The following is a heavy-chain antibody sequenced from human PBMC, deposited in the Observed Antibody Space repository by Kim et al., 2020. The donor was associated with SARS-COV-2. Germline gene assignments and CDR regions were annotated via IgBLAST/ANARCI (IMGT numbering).Heavy chain of an antibody. CDR2: IIPIFGTA. CDR1: GGTFSSYA. CDR3: ALQDYGDYGVIGARGSYYYYGMDV. D-gene: IGHD4-17*01. Sequence: SVKVSCKASGGTFSSYAISWVRQAPGQGLEWMGGIIPIFGTANYAQKFQGRVTITADESTSTAYMELSSLRSEDTAVYYCALQDYGDYGVIGARGSYYYYGMDVWGQGTTVTVSS. V-gene: IGHV1-69*13. J-gene: IGHJ6*02.